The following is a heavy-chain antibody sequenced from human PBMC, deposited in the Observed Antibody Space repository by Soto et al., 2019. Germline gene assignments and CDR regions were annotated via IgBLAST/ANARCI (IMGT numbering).Heavy chain of an antibody. CDR1: GSSFSSHS. V-gene: IGHV3-23*01. J-gene: IGHJ4*02. D-gene: IGHD1-26*01. Sequence: PGGTLRLSCAASGSSFSSHSMGWVRQSPGKGLEWVSGVSGSGGSTYYADSVKGRFTISRDNSKNTLFLQMHSLRAEDTALYYCAKAVVGTLGPFDYWGQGTLVTVSS. CDR2: VSGSGGST. CDR3: AKAVVGTLGPFDY.